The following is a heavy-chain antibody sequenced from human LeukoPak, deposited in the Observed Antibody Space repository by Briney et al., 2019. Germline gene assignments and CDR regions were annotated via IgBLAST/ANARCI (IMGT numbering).Heavy chain of an antibody. CDR3: ARDLIAVAGLDENYYYYIDV. V-gene: IGHV3-7*01. D-gene: IGHD6-19*01. J-gene: IGHJ6*03. CDR2: IKQDGSEK. CDR1: GFTFSRFW. Sequence: GGSLRLSCAASGFTFSRFWMSWVRQAPGKGLEWVANIKQDGSEKYYVDSVKGRFTISRDNAKNSVYLQMNSLRAEDTAVYYCARDLIAVAGLDENYYYYIDVWGKGTTVTVSS.